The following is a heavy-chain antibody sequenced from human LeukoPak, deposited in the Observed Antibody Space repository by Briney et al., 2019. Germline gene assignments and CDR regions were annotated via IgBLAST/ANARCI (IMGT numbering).Heavy chain of an antibody. V-gene: IGHV3-7*01. J-gene: IGHJ4*02. CDR1: GFTFSSYW. Sequence: GGSLRLSCAASGFTFSSYWMSWVRQAPGKGLEWVANIKQDGSEKYYVDSVKGRFTISRDNAKNTLYLQMNSLRADDTALYYCVCGAPFEYWGQGTLVTVSS. D-gene: IGHD2-21*01. CDR2: IKQDGSEK. CDR3: VCGAPFEY.